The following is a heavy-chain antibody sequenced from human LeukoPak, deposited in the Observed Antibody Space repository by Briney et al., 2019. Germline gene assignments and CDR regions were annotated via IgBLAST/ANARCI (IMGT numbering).Heavy chain of an antibody. V-gene: IGHV1-2*02. CDR1: GYTFTGYY. D-gene: IGHD1-26*01. Sequence: ASVKVSCKASGYTFTGYYMHWVRQAPGQGLEWMGWINPNSGGTNYAQKFQGRVTMTRDTSISTAYMELSRLRSDDTAVYYCARSIVAATGHFYYWGQGTLVTVSS. J-gene: IGHJ4*02. CDR2: INPNSGGT. CDR3: ARSIVAATGHFYY.